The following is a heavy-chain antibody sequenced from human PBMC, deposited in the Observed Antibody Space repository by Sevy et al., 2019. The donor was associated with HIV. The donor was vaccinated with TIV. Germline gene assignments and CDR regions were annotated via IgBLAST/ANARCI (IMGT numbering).Heavy chain of an antibody. D-gene: IGHD3-10*01. CDR2: MNSDGSST. CDR3: ARESLGFGEFNYWFDP. V-gene: IGHV3-74*01. J-gene: IGHJ5*02. Sequence: GGSLRLSCAASGFTFSSYWMHWVRQAPGKGLVWVSRMNSDGSSTRYADSVKGRFTISRDNAKNTLYLQMNSLRAEDTAGYYCARESLGFGEFNYWFDPWGQGTLVTVSS. CDR1: GFTFSSYW.